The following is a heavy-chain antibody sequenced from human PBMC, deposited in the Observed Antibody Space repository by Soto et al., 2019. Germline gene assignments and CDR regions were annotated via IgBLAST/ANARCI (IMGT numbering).Heavy chain of an antibody. Sequence: PGGSLRVPWGASGVTFGDAGRSWVRQAPGKGLEWVGRIKSKTDGGTTDYAAPVKGRFTISRDDSKNTLYPQMNSLKTEDTAVYYCTTERDYYDSSGPYGMDVWGHGTTVTVSS. D-gene: IGHD3-22*01. V-gene: IGHV3-15*01. CDR1: GVTFGDAG. J-gene: IGHJ6*02. CDR3: TTERDYYDSSGPYGMDV. CDR2: IKSKTDGGTT.